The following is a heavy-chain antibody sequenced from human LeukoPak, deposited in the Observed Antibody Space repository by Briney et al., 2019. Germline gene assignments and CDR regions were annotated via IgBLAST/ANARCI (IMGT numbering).Heavy chain of an antibody. V-gene: IGHV3-9*01. D-gene: IGHD6-19*01. CDR1: GFTFDDYA. CDR3: AKDGSGSGWSEFDY. J-gene: IGHJ4*02. CDR2: ISWNSGSI. Sequence: GGSLRLSCAASGFTFDDYAMHWVRQAPGKGLEWVSGISWNSGSIGYADSVKGRFTISRDNAKNSLYLQMNSLRAEDTALYYCAKDGSGSGWSEFDYWGQGTLVTVSS.